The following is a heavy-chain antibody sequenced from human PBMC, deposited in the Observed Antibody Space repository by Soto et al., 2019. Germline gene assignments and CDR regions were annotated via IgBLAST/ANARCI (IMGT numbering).Heavy chain of an antibody. V-gene: IGHV3-15*01. Sequence: EVLLVESGGGLGKPGGSLRLSCAASGFNLSHPWMTWVRQAAGKGLEWVGHIKSKIDGGTADYAAPVKGRFTISRDDSKNMVYLKMNSLKPEDTAVYYCTTEIYYDLLPGHHNVPYWGQGTLVTVSS. D-gene: IGHD3-9*01. CDR2: IKSKIDGGTA. J-gene: IGHJ4*02. CDR3: TTEIYYDLLPGHHNVPY. CDR1: GFNLSHPW.